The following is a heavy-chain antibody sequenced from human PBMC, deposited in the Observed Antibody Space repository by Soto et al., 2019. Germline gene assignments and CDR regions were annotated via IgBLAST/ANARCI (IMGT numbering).Heavy chain of an antibody. CDR2: ISAYNGNT. D-gene: IGHD4-17*01. V-gene: IGHV1-18*04. CDR3: ARWTTVVTPSDYYYGMDV. Sequence: GASVKVSCKASGYTFTSYGISWVRQAPGQGLEWMGWISAYNGNTNYAQKLQGRVTMTTDTSTSTAYMELRSLRSDDTAVYYCARWTTVVTPSDYYYGMDVWGQGTTVTAP. CDR1: GYTFTSYG. J-gene: IGHJ6*02.